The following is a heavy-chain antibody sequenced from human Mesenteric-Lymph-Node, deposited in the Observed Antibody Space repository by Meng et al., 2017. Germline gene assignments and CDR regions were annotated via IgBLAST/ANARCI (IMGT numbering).Heavy chain of an antibody. V-gene: IGHV7-4-1*02. CDR3: ARGSGESETGRFDY. CDR2: INTNTGNP. CDR1: GYTFTNYA. J-gene: IGHJ4*02. Sequence: QVQLVQSGAEVKKPGASVKVSCKASGYTFTNYAKNWVRQAPGQGLEWMGWINTNTGNPTYAQGFTGRFVFSLDTSVSTAYLHISSLKAEDTAVYYCARGSGESETGRFDYWGQGTLVTVSS. D-gene: IGHD1-14*01.